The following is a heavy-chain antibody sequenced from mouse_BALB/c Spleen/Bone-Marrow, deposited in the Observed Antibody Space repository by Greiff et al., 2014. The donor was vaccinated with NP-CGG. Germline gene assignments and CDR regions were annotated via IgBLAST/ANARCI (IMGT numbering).Heavy chain of an antibody. CDR1: GFTFTDYY. CDR2: IRNKANGYTT. CDR3: ARDKNYGSYWYFDV. D-gene: IGHD2-1*01. Sequence: EVQLQQSGGGLVQPGGSLRLSCATSGFTFTDYYMSWVRQPPGKALEWLGFIRNKANGYTTENSASVKGRFTISRDNSQSIFYLQMNTLRAEDSATYYCARDKNYGSYWYFDVWGAGTTVTVSS. J-gene: IGHJ1*01. V-gene: IGHV7-3*02.